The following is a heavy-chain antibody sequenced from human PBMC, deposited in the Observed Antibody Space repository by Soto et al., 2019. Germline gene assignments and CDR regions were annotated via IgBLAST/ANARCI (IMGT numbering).Heavy chain of an antibody. Sequence: ESGPTLVNPTPTLTLTCTFSGFSLSTSGVGVGWIRQPPGKALEWLALIYWNDDKRYSPSLKSRLTITKDTSKNQVVLTMTNMDPVDTATYFCAHRPSRTYCTNGVCFPDYYYYYGMDVWGQGTTVTVSS. CDR2: IYWNDDK. J-gene: IGHJ6*02. D-gene: IGHD2-8*01. CDR3: AHRPSRTYCTNGVCFPDYYYYYGMDV. CDR1: GFSLSTSGVG. V-gene: IGHV2-5*01.